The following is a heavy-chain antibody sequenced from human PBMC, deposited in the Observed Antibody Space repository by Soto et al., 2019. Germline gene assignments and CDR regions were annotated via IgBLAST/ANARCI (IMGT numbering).Heavy chain of an antibody. CDR3: TVWGSGNDFGAA. V-gene: IGHV3-72*01. CDR2: SKNKADSYTT. J-gene: IGHJ4*02. CDR1: GFTFSDHY. D-gene: IGHD3-10*01. Sequence: EVQLVESGGGLVQPGGSLRLSCAASGFTFSDHYMDWVRQAPGKGLEWVGRSKNKADSYTTEYAASVKGRFTISRDGSKNSLFLKMNSLKTEDTALYYCTVWGSGNDFGAAWGQGILVTVSS.